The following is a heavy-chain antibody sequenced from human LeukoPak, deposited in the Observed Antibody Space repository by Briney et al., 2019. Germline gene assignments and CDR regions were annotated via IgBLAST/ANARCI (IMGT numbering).Heavy chain of an antibody. Sequence: SVKVSCKASGYTFTYRYLHWVRQAPGQALEWMGWITPLNGNTNYAQRFQDRVTITRDRSMSTAYMELSSLRSEDTAMYYCATQRSGYSYGQQFDYWGQGTLVTVSS. V-gene: IGHV1-45*02. CDR1: GYTFTYRY. D-gene: IGHD5-18*01. CDR3: ATQRSGYSYGQQFDY. J-gene: IGHJ4*02. CDR2: ITPLNGNT.